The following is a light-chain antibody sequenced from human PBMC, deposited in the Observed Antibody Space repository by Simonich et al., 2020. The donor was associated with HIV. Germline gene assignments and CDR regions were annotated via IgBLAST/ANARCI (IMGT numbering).Light chain of an antibody. CDR3: QQYSSSSFS. CDR1: QSVYKRY. CDR2: GAS. V-gene: IGKV3-20*01. Sequence: DIVLTQSPGTLSLSPGERATLSCCAIQSVYKRYLAWYQQKPGQAPRLLIYGASTRATGIPDRFSGSGSGTDFTLTISRLEPEDFAVYYCQQYSSSSFSFGGGTTVEIK. J-gene: IGKJ4*01.